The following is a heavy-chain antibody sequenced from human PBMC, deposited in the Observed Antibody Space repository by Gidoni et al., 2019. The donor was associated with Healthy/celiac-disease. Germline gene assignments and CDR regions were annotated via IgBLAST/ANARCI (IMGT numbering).Heavy chain of an antibody. CDR3: ARDNGRRSGVGFDL. D-gene: IGHD3-3*01. J-gene: IGHJ2*01. CDR1: GGSIISSSYY. Sequence: QLQLQESGPGLVKPSETLSLTCTVSGGSIISSSYYWGWIRQPPGKGLEWIGSIYYSGSTYYNPSLKSRVTISVDTSKNQFSLKLSSVTAADTAVYYCARDNGRRSGVGFDLWGRGTLVTVSS. V-gene: IGHV4-39*07. CDR2: IYYSGST.